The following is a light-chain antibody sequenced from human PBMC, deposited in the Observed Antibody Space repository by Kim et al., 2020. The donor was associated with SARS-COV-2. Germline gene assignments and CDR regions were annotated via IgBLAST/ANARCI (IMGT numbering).Light chain of an antibody. V-gene: IGKV3-20*01. J-gene: IGKJ2*01. CDR2: SAS. CDR1: QSVDNVF. CDR3: QQYATSPPYT. Sequence: EIVLTQSPGTVSVSPGERVTVSCRASQSVDNVFLAWYQQKPGQAPRLLIHSASRRATGIPDRFSGSGSGTDFTLTISRLEPEDLGVYYCQQYATSPPYTFGQGTKLEI.